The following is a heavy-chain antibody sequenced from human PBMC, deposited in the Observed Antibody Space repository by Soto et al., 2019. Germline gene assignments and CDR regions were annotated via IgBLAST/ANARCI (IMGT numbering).Heavy chain of an antibody. CDR2: IIPIFGTA. V-gene: IGHV1-69*13. Sequence: SVKVSCKACGGTLSSYAISWVRQAPGQGLEWMGGIIPIFGTANYAQKFQGRVTITADESTSTAYMELSSLRSEDTAVYYCARAAMVRYGMDVWGQGTTVTVSS. CDR1: GGTLSSYA. CDR3: ARAAMVRYGMDV. D-gene: IGHD5-18*01. J-gene: IGHJ6*02.